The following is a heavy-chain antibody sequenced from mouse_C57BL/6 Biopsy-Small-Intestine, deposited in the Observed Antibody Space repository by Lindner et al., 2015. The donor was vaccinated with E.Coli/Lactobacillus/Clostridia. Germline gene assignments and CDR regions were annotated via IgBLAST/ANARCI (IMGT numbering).Heavy chain of an antibody. V-gene: IGHV1-54*01. D-gene: IGHD1-1*01. CDR2: INPGSGGT. J-gene: IGHJ3*01. Sequence: VQLQESGSELVRPGTSVKVSCRASGYAFTNYLIEWVIQRPGQGLEWIGVINPGSGGTDYNENFKGKATLTADKSSSIAYMHLSSLTSEDSAVYFCARLGSSYDAYWGQGTLVTVSA. CDR3: ARLGSSYDAY. CDR1: GYAFTNYL.